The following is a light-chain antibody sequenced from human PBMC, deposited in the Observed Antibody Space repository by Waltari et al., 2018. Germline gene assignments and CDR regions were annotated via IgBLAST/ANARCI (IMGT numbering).Light chain of an antibody. J-gene: IGLJ3*02. CDR1: SSNIGKNG. CDR3: STWDDSLNAWV. Sequence: QSVLTQPPSVSEAPRQRVTISCSGRSSNIGKNGVNWYQHLPGEAPKLLLFFGDRLASGVSGRFSGSKSGPSASLAISGLQPQDEADYYCSTWDDSLNAWVFGGGTKLTVL. CDR2: FGD. V-gene: IGLV1-36*01.